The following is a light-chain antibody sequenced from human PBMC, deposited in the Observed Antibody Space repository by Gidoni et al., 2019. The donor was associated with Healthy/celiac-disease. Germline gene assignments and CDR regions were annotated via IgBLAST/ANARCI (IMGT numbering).Light chain of an antibody. CDR1: QSVSSN. V-gene: IGKV3-15*01. J-gene: IGKJ1*01. CDR2: GAS. CDR3: QQYNSWPPVT. Sequence: IVMPHAPATLSVSQGESATLSCRASQSVSSNLTWYQQKPGQPPRLLIYGASTMATGIPARFSGSGSVSEFTLTISSLQSEDFAVYDCQQYNSWPPVTFGQGTKVEIK.